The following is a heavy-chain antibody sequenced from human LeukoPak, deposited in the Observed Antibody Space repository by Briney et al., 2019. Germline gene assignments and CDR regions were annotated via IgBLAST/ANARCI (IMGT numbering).Heavy chain of an antibody. D-gene: IGHD4-17*01. Sequence: TSETLSLTCTVFGGSISSYYWSWIRQPPGKGLEWIGYIYYSGSTNYNPSLKSRVTISVDTSKNLFSLKLSSVTAADTAVYYCARDKYGWYFDLWGRGTLVTVSS. J-gene: IGHJ2*01. CDR1: GGSISSYY. CDR3: ARDKYGWYFDL. CDR2: IYYSGST. V-gene: IGHV4-59*01.